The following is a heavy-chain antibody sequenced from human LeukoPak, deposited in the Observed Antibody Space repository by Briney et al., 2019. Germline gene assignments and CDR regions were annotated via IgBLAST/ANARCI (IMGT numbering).Heavy chain of an antibody. CDR1: GFTFSSYE. V-gene: IGHV3-48*03. D-gene: IGHD1-26*01. CDR3: AKDGDTVSGTYYFDMDV. J-gene: IGHJ6*03. CDR2: ISSSGSTI. Sequence: GGSLRLSCAASGFTFSSYEMNWVRQAPGKGLEWVSYISSSGSTIYYADSVKGRFTISRDNSRNTLYLQMNSLRAEDTALYYCAKDGDTVSGTYYFDMDVWGKGTTVTISS.